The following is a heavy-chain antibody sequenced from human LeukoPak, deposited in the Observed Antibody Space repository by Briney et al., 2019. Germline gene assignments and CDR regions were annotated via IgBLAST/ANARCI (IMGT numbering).Heavy chain of an antibody. CDR3: VKGVKYSSSWYVWFDP. D-gene: IGHD6-13*01. V-gene: IGHV3-30*18. CDR2: ISYDGSNK. J-gene: IGHJ5*02. Sequence: GRSLRLSCAASGFTFSSCGMHWVRQAPGKGLEWVAVISYDGSNKYYADSVKGRFTISRDNSKNTLYLQMNSLRAEDTAVYYCVKGVKYSSSWYVWFDPWGQGTLVTVSS. CDR1: GFTFSSCG.